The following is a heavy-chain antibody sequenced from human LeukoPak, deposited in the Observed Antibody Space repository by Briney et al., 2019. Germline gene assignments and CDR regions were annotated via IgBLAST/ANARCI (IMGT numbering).Heavy chain of an antibody. CDR1: GGSISSYY. CDR3: ATSNSSGWYPDDY. V-gene: IGHV4-59*01. CDR2: IYYSGST. D-gene: IGHD6-19*01. Sequence: SETLSLTCTVSGGSISSYYWSWIRQPPGKGLEWIGYIYYSGSTNYNPSLKSRVTISVDTSKNQFFLKLSSVTAADTAVYYCATSNSSGWYPDDYWGQGTLVTVSS. J-gene: IGHJ4*02.